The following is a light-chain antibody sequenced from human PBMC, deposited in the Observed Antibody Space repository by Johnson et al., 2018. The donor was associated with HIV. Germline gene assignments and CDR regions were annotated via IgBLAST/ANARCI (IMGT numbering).Light chain of an antibody. CDR3: GTWDASLSVNV. J-gene: IGLJ1*01. Sequence: QSVLTQPPSVSAAPGQKVTISCYGSSSNIGYHYVSWYQQLPGTAPKLLIYENNKRPSGIPDRFSGSKSGTSATLGITGLQTGDEADYYCGTWDASLSVNVFGPGTKVTV. CDR1: SSNIGYHY. V-gene: IGLV1-51*02. CDR2: ENN.